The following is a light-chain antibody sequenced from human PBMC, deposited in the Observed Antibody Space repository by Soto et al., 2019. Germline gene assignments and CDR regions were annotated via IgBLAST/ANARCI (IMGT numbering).Light chain of an antibody. V-gene: IGKV1-8*01. CDR1: QGMRSY. Sequence: AIRMTQSPSSFSASTGDRVTITCRASQGMRSYLAWYQQKPGKAPKLLIYAASTLQSGVPSRFSGSGSGTDFTLTISCLQSEDFATYYCQQYYSYPHTFGQGTKVEIK. J-gene: IGKJ1*01. CDR3: QQYYSYPHT. CDR2: AAS.